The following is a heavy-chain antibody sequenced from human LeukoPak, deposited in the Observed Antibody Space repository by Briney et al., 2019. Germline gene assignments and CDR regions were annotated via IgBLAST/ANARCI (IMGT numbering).Heavy chain of an antibody. CDR3: AKYLITMVRGSPMDV. CDR1: GITFSNYG. D-gene: IGHD3-10*01. CDR2: LVYDGFYK. V-gene: IGHV3-30*18. Sequence: PGRSLRLSCAASGITFSNYGMLWVRQAPGKGLEWVALLVYDGFYKYYADSVKGRFTISRDDSRNTLYLQLSSLRAEDTAVYYCAKYLITMVRGSPMDVWGQGTTVTVSS. J-gene: IGHJ6*02.